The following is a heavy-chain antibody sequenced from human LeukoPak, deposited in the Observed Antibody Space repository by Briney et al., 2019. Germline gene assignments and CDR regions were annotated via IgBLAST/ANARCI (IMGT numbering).Heavy chain of an antibody. Sequence: SETLSLTRTVSGYSISSGYYWGWIRQPPGKGLEWIGSIYHSGSTYYNPSLKSRVTISVDTSKNQFSLKLSSVTAADTAVYYCARHLRPLLWFGELYFDYWGQGTLVTVSS. J-gene: IGHJ4*02. CDR2: IYHSGST. V-gene: IGHV4-38-2*02. D-gene: IGHD3-10*01. CDR3: ARHLRPLLWFGELYFDY. CDR1: GYSISSGYY.